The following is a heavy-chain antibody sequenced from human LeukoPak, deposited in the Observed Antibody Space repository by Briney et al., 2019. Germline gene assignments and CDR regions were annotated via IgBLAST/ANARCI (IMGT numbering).Heavy chain of an antibody. CDR2: FDPEDGET. CDR1: GYTLTELS. D-gene: IGHD3-9*01. V-gene: IGHV1-24*01. J-gene: IGHJ4*02. Sequence: ASVKVSCKVSGYTLTELSMHWVRQAPGKGLEWMEGFDPEDGETIYAQKFQGRVTMTEDTSTDTAYMELSSLRSEDTAVYYCATAGYYDILTGYRHYFDYWGQGTLVTVSS. CDR3: ATAGYYDILTGYRHYFDY.